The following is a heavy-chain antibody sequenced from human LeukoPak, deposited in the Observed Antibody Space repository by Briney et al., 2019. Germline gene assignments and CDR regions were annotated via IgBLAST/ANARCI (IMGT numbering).Heavy chain of an antibody. CDR1: GFTFSNYE. J-gene: IGHJ4*02. D-gene: IGHD3-22*01. CDR3: ARVLWGYYDSSGPPYFDY. CDR2: ISYDGSNK. Sequence: PGGSLRLSCAASGFTFSNYEMHWVRQAPGKGLEWVAVISYDGSNKYYADSVKGRFTISRDNSKNTLYLQMNSLRAEDTAVYYCARVLWGYYDSSGPPYFDYWGQGTLVTVSS. V-gene: IGHV3-30*04.